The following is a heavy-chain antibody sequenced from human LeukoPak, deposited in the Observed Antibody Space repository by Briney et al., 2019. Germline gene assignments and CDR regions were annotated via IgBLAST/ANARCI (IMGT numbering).Heavy chain of an antibody. CDR3: AKSPSPYSPYYFDY. Sequence: GSLRLSCAASGFTFSSYAMSWVHQAPGKGLEWVSAITGSGDSTYYADSVKGRFTISRDNSKNTLNLQMNSLRAEDTAVYYCAKSPSPYSPYYFDYWGQGTLVTVSS. CDR1: GFTFSSYA. V-gene: IGHV3-23*01. D-gene: IGHD4-11*01. J-gene: IGHJ4*02. CDR2: ITGSGDST.